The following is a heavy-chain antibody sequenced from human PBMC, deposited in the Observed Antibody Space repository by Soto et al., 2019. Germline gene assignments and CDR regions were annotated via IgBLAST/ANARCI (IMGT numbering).Heavy chain of an antibody. CDR3: ARITRYNHGFFSGHAPDS. CDR2: IYYTGST. J-gene: IGHJ4*02. D-gene: IGHD1-1*01. V-gene: IGHV4-39*01. CDR1: GGSISSSSYY. Sequence: SETLSLTCTVSGGSISSSSYYWGWIRQPPGKGLEWIGSIYYTGSTSYNPSLKSRITISVDTSKSQFALKLSSVTAADTAIYYCARITRYNHGFFSGHAPDSWGLGTLVTVSS.